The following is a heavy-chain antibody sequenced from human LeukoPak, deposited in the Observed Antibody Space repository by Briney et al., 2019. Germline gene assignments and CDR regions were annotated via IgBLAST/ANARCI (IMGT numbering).Heavy chain of an antibody. J-gene: IGHJ4*02. CDR3: ARASGASIAAAFDY. V-gene: IGHV3-33*01. Sequence: GGSLRLSCAASGFTFSSYGMHWVRQAPGKGLEWVAVIWYDGSNKYYADSVKGRFTISGDNSKNTLYLQMNSLRAEDTAVYYCARASGASIAAAFDYWGQGTLVTVSS. D-gene: IGHD6-13*01. CDR2: IWYDGSNK. CDR1: GFTFSSYG.